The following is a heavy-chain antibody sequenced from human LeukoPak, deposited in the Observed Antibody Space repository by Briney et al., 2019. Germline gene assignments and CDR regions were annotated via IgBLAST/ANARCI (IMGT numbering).Heavy chain of an antibody. V-gene: IGHV5-51*01. CDR1: GNSFTSYW. J-gene: IGHJ5*02. D-gene: IGHD3-22*01. CDR3: ARGYYYDSSGYYYGWFDP. Sequence: GESLKISCKGSGNSFTSYWIGWVRQMPGKGLEWMGIIYPGDSDTRYSPSFQGQVTISADKSISTAYLQWSSLKASDTAMYYCARGYYYDSSGYYYGWFDPWGQGTLVTVSS. CDR2: IYPGDSDT.